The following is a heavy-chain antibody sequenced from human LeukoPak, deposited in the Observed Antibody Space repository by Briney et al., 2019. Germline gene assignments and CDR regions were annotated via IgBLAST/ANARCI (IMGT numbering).Heavy chain of an antibody. D-gene: IGHD2-15*01. V-gene: IGHV4-59*01. CDR2: IYYSGIT. J-gene: IGHJ3*02. CDR3: ARERVIATTYDAFDI. CDR1: GGSISSYY. Sequence: SETLSLTCTVSGGSISSYYWSWIRQPPGKGLEWIGYIYYSGITNYNPSLKSRVTISVDTSKNQLSLKLSSVPAADTALYYCARERVIATTYDAFDIWGQGTMVTVSS.